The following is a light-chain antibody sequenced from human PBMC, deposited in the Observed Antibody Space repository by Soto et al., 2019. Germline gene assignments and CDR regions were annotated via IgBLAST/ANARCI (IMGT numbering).Light chain of an antibody. V-gene: IGLV2-8*01. CDR1: SSDVGGYNY. Sequence: QSALTQPPSASGSPGQSVTISCTGTSSDVGGYNYVSWYQQHPGKAPKLMIYEDSKRPSGVPDRFSGSKSGNTASLTVSGLQAEDEADYYCSSYAGSNGVFGTGTKVTVL. J-gene: IGLJ1*01. CDR2: EDS. CDR3: SSYAGSNGV.